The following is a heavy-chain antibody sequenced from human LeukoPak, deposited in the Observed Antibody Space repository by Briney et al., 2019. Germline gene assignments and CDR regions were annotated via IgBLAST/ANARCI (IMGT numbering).Heavy chain of an antibody. CDR3: ARPRGYSYGRGAFDY. CDR1: GGSISSSYYY. J-gene: IGHJ4*02. Sequence: SETLSLTCTVSGGSISSSYYYWGWIRQPPGKGLEWIGSIYYSGSTDYNPSLKSRVTISVDTSKNQFSLKLSSVTAADTAVYYCARPRGYSYGRGAFDYWGQGTLVTVSS. V-gene: IGHV4-39*07. D-gene: IGHD5-18*01. CDR2: IYYSGST.